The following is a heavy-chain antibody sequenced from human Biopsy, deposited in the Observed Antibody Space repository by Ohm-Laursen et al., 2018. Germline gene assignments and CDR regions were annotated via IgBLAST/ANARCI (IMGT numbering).Heavy chain of an antibody. CDR3: ARASAYGVFDV. V-gene: IGHV1-2*06. CDR2: IDPNSDDT. D-gene: IGHD4/OR15-4a*01. CDR1: GYTFTRHS. Sequence: ASVKVSCKASGYTFTRHSCHWVRQAPGQRLEWVGRIDPNSDDTKYAQKFQGRIAMTTDTSITTAYLEVSSLTSDDAAVYFCARASAYGVFDVWGQGTIVTVSS. J-gene: IGHJ3*01.